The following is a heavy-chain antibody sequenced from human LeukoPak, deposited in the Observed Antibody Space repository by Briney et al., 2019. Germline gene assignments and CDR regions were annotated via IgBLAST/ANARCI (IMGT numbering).Heavy chain of an antibody. V-gene: IGHV4-30-2*01. CDR1: GGSVSSGDYY. J-gene: IGHJ4*02. D-gene: IGHD3-3*01. CDR2: VYHSGET. CDR3: ARARGYYANYFDY. Sequence: SETLSLTCTVSGGSVSSGDYYWSWIRQPPGKGLEWIGSVYHSGETYYNPSLNSRVTISVDRSKNQFSLKLNSVTAADTAVYYCARARGYYANYFDYWGQGTLVTVSS.